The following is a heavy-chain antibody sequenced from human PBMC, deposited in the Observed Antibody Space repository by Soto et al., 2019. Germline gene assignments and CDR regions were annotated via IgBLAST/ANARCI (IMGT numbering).Heavy chain of an antibody. V-gene: IGHV4-59*01. Sequence: PSETLSLTCTVSGCSISSYYWSWIRQPPGKGLEWIGYIYYSGSTNYNPSLKSRVTISVDTSKNQFSLKLSSVTAADTAVYYCARHPYSNYPDYWGQGTLVTVSS. J-gene: IGHJ4*02. CDR1: GCSISSYY. D-gene: IGHD4-4*01. CDR2: IYYSGST. CDR3: ARHPYSNYPDY.